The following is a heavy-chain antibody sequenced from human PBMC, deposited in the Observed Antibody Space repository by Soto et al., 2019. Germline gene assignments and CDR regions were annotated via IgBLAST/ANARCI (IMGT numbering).Heavy chain of an antibody. CDR1: GGSISSGDYY. CDR3: ARGDTIFGVVITLGMDV. D-gene: IGHD3-3*01. Sequence: QVQLQESGPGLVKPSQTLSLTCTVSGGSISSGDYYWSWIRQPPGKGLEWIGYIYYSGSTYYNPSLQSRVTISVDTSKNQFSLKLSSVTAADTAVYYCARGDTIFGVVITLGMDVWGQGTTVTVSS. CDR2: IYYSGST. J-gene: IGHJ6*02. V-gene: IGHV4-30-4*01.